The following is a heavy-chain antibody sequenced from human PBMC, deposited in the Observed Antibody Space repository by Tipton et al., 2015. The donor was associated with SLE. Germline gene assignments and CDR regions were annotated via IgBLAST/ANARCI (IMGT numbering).Heavy chain of an antibody. CDR1: GGSFSGYY. D-gene: IGHD3-10*01. J-gene: IGHJ4*02. Sequence: TLSLTCAVYGGSFSGYYWSWIRQPPGKGLEWIGEINHSGSTNYNPSLKSRVTISVDTSKNQFSLKLSSVTAADTAVYYCARRGLEYYYGSGSYYTHFDYWGQGTLVTVSS. CDR3: ARRGLEYYYGSGSYYTHFDY. CDR2: INHSGST. V-gene: IGHV4-34*01.